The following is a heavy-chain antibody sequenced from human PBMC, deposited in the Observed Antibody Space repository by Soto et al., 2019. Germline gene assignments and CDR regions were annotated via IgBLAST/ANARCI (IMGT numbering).Heavy chain of an antibody. D-gene: IGHD6-13*01. Sequence: LEPLSLPCSVSGGYLRNSGFRRSRIRQPPGKGLEWIGSIYYSGSTYYSPSLKSRVTISVDTSKNQFSLKLSSVTAADTAVYYCARRERAAGTDWWFDPWGQGTLVTVSS. CDR3: ARRERAAGTDWWFDP. CDR2: IYYSGST. V-gene: IGHV4-39*01. CDR1: GGYLRNSGFR. J-gene: IGHJ5*02.